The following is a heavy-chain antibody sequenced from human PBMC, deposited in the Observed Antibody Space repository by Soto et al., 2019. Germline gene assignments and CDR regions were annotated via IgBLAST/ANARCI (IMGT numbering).Heavy chain of an antibody. CDR1: GFSLSADGVG. Sequence: QITLKESGPPLVKPTQTLTLTCTFSGFSLSADGVGVGWIRQPPGKALEWLALIYWDDDKRYRPSLKSRLTITQDSSKNQVVLTMTNMDPVDTATYYCAHAYGGTSWPNDAFDVWGQGTVVTVSS. J-gene: IGHJ3*01. CDR2: IYWDDDK. CDR3: AHAYGGTSWPNDAFDV. D-gene: IGHD2-2*01. V-gene: IGHV2-5*02.